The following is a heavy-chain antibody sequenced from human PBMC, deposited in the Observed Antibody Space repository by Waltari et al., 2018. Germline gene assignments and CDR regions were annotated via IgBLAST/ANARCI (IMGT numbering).Heavy chain of an antibody. Sequence: EVQLVESGGGLVQPGGSLRLYCAASGVTFSSYAMSWVRQAPGKGLGLVAAISGSGGNAYYADAVKSRFTNSRDKSKNTLYLQMTSLRAEDTAVYYCAREPSGLAVAGTPFDYWGQGTLVTVSS. V-gene: IGHV3-23*04. CDR1: GVTFSSYA. CDR3: AREPSGLAVAGTPFDY. CDR2: ISGSGGNA. J-gene: IGHJ4*02. D-gene: IGHD6-19*01.